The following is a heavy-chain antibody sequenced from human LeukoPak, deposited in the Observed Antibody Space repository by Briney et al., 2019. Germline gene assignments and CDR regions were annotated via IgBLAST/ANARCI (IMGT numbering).Heavy chain of an antibody. CDR3: AKDRPAYCGGDCYPGDEYFQH. Sequence: GGSLRLSCAASGFTFSSYAMSWVRQAPGKGLEWVSAISGSGTNTYYADSVKGRFTISRDNSKNSLYLQMNSLRAEDTAVYYCAKDRPAYCGGDCYPGDEYFQHWGQGTLVTVSS. D-gene: IGHD2-21*02. CDR1: GFTFSSYA. CDR2: ISGSGTNT. J-gene: IGHJ1*01. V-gene: IGHV3-23*01.